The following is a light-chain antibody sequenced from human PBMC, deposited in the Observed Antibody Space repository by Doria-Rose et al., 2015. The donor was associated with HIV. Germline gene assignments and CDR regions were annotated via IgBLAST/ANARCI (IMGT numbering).Light chain of an antibody. Sequence: DIVMTQSPGTLSLSPGERATLSCRASQSLSSTYLAWHQQKPGQAPSLLIYDGSTRATGIPDRFSASGSGTDFTLTINRLEPEDFALYYCRQYGTSWTFGQGTKVEI. CDR3: RQYGTSWT. CDR2: DGS. J-gene: IGKJ1*01. V-gene: IGKV3-20*01. CDR1: QSLSSTY.